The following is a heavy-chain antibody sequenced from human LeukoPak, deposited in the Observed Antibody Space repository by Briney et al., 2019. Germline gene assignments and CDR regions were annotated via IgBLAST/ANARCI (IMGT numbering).Heavy chain of an antibody. CDR1: RFTFYDYA. J-gene: IGHJ4*02. D-gene: IGHD6-19*01. V-gene: IGHV3-9*03. CDR2: ISWNMGSI. Sequence: PGGSLRLSCAASRFTFYDYAIHGVRQAPGKGQEWVSGISWNMGSICYADSVKGRLTISRDNAKHSMYLQMNSLRAEDMALYYCAKDISVAGSGGYFDYWGQGTLVTVSS. CDR3: AKDISVAGSGGYFDY.